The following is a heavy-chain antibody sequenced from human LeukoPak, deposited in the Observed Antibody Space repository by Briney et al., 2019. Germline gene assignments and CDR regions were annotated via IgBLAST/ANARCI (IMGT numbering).Heavy chain of an antibody. CDR2: IYSGGST. V-gene: IGHV3-53*01. J-gene: IGHJ4*02. D-gene: IGHD3-10*01. Sequence: PGGSLRLSCAASGFTVSSNYMSWVRQAPGKGLEWVSVIYSGGSTYYADSVKGRFTISRDNSKNTLYLQMNSLRAEDTAVYYCARGEEEYGTGSYSKGYFDYWGQGTLVTVSS. CDR3: ARGEEEYGTGSYSKGYFDY. CDR1: GFTVSSNY.